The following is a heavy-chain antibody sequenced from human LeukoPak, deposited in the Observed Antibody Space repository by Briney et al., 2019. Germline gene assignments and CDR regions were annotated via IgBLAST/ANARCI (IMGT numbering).Heavy chain of an antibody. Sequence: SETLSLTCAVYGGSFTDYYWSWIRHLAGKLLELIGEHHHRAGANYNPSLWGRVTISADTSKNQFSLHLTSVTAADTATFYCARGPVRDDGLTGISYYFGLDVWGHGTTVTVFS. D-gene: IGHD2-21*02. V-gene: IGHV4-34*01. CDR2: HHHRAGA. CDR3: ARGPVRDDGLTGISYYFGLDV. CDR1: GGSFTDYY. J-gene: IGHJ6*02.